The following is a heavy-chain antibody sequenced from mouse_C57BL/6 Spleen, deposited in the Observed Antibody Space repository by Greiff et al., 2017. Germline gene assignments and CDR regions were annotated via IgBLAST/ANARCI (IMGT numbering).Heavy chain of an antibody. CDR1: GFTFSSYG. V-gene: IGHV5-6*01. CDR2: ISSGGSYT. CDR3: ARHTGTGDYFDY. Sequence: EVQLQESGGDLVKPGGSLKLSCAASGFTFSSYGMSWVRQTPDKRLEWVATISSGGSYTYYPDSVKGRFTISRDNAKNTLYLQMSSLKSEDTAMYYGARHTGTGDYFDYWGQGTTLTVSS. D-gene: IGHD4-1*01. J-gene: IGHJ2*01.